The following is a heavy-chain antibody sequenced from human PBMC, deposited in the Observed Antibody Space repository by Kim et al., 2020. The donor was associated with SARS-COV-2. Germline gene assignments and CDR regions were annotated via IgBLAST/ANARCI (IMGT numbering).Heavy chain of an antibody. V-gene: IGHV3-33*01. CDR3: AREGGNTGYYSIDS. J-gene: IGHJ5*01. D-gene: IGHD3-22*01. Sequence: YVDTRKGRFTISKANSNTTLYLQMNGLRAEDTAVYYCAREGGNTGYYSIDSWGQGTLVTVSS.